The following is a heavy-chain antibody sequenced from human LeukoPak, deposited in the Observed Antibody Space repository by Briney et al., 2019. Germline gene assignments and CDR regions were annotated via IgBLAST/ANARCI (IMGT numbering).Heavy chain of an antibody. CDR1: GGSFSGYY. J-gene: IGHJ4*02. Sequence: PSETLSLTCAVYGGSFSGYYWSWIRQPPGKGLEWIGEINHSGSTNYNPSLKSRVTMSVDTSKNQFSLKLSSVTAADTAVYYCARDPSTHKQLATYFDYWGQGTLVTVSS. CDR3: ARDPSTHKQLATYFDY. D-gene: IGHD6-6*01. V-gene: IGHV4-34*01. CDR2: INHSGST.